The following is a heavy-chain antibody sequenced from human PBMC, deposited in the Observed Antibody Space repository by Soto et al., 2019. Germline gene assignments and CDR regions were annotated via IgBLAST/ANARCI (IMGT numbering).Heavy chain of an antibody. D-gene: IGHD6-13*01. CDR3: ARGIATGQLDP. V-gene: IGHV1-3*01. CDR2: INPVNGNT. Sequence: QVQLVQSGAEVKKPGASVMLSCKASGYTFTTYTMNWVRQAPGQRLEWMGWINPVNGNTKSSQKFQDRVIITRDTSASTAYMELRSLRSEDTPVYYCARGIATGQLDPWGQGTLVIVSS. CDR1: GYTFTTYT. J-gene: IGHJ5*02.